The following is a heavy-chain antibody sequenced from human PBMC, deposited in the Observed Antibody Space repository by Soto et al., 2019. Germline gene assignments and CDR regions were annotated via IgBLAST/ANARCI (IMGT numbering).Heavy chain of an antibody. Sequence: GESLKISCKGSGYSFTSYWIGWVRQMPGKGLEWMGIIYPGDSDTRYSPSFQGQVTISADKSISTAYLQWSSLKASDTAMYYCARLGGRYYDSSFGMDVWGQGTTVTVSS. CDR3: ARLGGRYYDSSFGMDV. V-gene: IGHV5-51*01. J-gene: IGHJ6*02. CDR2: IYPGDSDT. D-gene: IGHD3-22*01. CDR1: GYSFTSYW.